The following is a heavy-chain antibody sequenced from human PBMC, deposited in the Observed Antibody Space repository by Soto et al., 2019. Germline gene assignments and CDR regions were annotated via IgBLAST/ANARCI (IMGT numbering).Heavy chain of an antibody. CDR1: GDSISSGDYY. CDR2: IFDSGST. Sequence: QVHLQESGPGLVKPSQTLSLTCAVSGDSISSGDYYWSWIRQPPGKGLEWFGNIFDSGSTHYNPSLKSRTSTSVDTSKNQFSLRRYSVAAADTAVYYCARGGGPMTTAAKGVFDVWGQGTMVIVSS. J-gene: IGHJ3*01. V-gene: IGHV4-30-4*01. D-gene: IGHD4-17*01. CDR3: ARGGGPMTTAAKGVFDV.